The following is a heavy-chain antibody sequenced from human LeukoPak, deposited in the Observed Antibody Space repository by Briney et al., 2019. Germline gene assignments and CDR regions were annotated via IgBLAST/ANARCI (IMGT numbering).Heavy chain of an antibody. CDR3: ATDPFDEYSSGWTPFDY. D-gene: IGHD6-19*01. CDR2: INPNSGGT. J-gene: IGHJ4*02. CDR1: GYTFTGYY. Sequence: ASVKVFCKASGYTFTGYYMHWVRQAPGQGLEWMGWINPNSGGTNYAQKFQGRVTMTRDTSISTAYMELSRLRSDDTAVYYCATDPFDEYSSGWTPFDYWGQGTLVTVSS. V-gene: IGHV1-2*02.